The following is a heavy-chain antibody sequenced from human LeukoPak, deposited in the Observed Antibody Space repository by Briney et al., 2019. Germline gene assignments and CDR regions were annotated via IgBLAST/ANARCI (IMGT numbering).Heavy chain of an antibody. CDR2: IYYSGVT. J-gene: IGHJ4*02. V-gene: IGHV4-39*01. CDR3: ATGSLY. Sequence: SETLSLTCTVSGGSLNSSRYYWGWIRPPPGKGLEWIGSIYYSGVTYYNPSLKSRVTITVDTSKNQFSLKVSSVTAADTAVYYCATGSLYWGQGTLVTVSS. CDR1: GGSLNSSRYY. D-gene: IGHD6-19*01.